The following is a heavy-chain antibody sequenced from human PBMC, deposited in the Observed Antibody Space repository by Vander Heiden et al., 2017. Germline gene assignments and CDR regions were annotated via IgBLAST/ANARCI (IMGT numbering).Heavy chain of an antibody. CDR3: ARGHYYGMDV. Sequence: QVQLVESGGGVVQPGRSLRLSCAASGFTFSSYAMHWVRQDPGKGLEWVAVIWYDGSDKYYAESVKGRFTTSRDNSKYTVYLQMNSLRAEDTALYYCARGHYYGMDVWGQGTTVTVSS. J-gene: IGHJ6*02. CDR2: IWYDGSDK. V-gene: IGHV3-33*01. CDR1: GFTFSSYA.